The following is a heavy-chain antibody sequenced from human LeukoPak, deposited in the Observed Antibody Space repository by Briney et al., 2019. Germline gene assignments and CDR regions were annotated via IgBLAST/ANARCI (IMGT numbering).Heavy chain of an antibody. J-gene: IGHJ5*02. CDR1: GFTFSSYS. CDR2: ISSSSGYI. CDR3: ARDAFDP. Sequence: PGGSLRLSCAASGFTFSSYSMNWVRQAPGKGLESVASISSSSGYIYYADSVKGRFTISRDSAKDPLYLQRSSLRDEDTAVYYCARDAFDPWGQGTLVTVSS. V-gene: IGHV3-21*01.